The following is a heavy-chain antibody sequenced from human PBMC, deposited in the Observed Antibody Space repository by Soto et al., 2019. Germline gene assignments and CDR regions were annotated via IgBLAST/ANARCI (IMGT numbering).Heavy chain of an antibody. D-gene: IGHD6-13*01. J-gene: IGHJ6*02. V-gene: IGHV1-69*13. CDR1: GGTFSSYA. Sequence: ASVKVSCKASGGTFSSYAISWVRQAPGQGLEWMGGIIPIFGTANYAQKSQGRVTITADESTSTAYMELSSLRSEDTAVYYCARSNSSSWDYYYYGMDVWGQGTTVTVSS. CDR3: ARSNSSSWDYYYYGMDV. CDR2: IIPIFGTA.